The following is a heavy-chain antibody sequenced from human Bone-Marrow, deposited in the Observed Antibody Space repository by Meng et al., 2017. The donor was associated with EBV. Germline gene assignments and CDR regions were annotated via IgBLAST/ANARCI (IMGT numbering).Heavy chain of an antibody. CDR3: AKEYDSSGYSDY. V-gene: IGHV4-39*07. J-gene: IGHJ4*02. D-gene: IGHD3-22*01. CDR1: GGTISSSSYY. Sequence: LALPGSGPARVNPSVTLSLTCTVSGGTISSSSYYWGWIRQPPGKGLEWIGSIYYSGSTYYNPSLKIRVTISVDTSKNQFSLKLSSVTAADTSVYYCAKEYDSSGYSDYWGQGTLVTVSS. CDR2: IYYSGST.